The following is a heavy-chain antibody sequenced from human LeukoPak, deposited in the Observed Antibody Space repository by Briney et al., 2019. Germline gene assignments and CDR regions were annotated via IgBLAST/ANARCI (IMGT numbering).Heavy chain of an antibody. CDR1: GFTSSVFG. Sequence: GGFLRLSCAVSGFTSSVFGMDWVRQAPGKGLVWVSFLDTTGTVTTYADSVKGRFTISRDIAKNTLHLEMNSLRAEDTGIYYCARGVDYAMDVWGQGTTVTVSS. CDR3: ARGVDYAMDV. J-gene: IGHJ6*02. V-gene: IGHV3-74*01. CDR2: LDTTGTVT.